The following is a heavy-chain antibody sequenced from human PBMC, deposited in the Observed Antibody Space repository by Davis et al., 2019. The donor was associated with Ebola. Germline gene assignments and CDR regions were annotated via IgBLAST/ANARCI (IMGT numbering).Heavy chain of an antibody. V-gene: IGHV3-23*01. CDR2: ISGSGGST. CDR3: AKGGWGTVLDY. Sequence: GESLKISCAASGFTFSSYAMTWVRQAPGKGLEWVSGISGSGGSTSYADSVKGRFSISRDDSKNTVYLQMNALRADDTAVYYCAKGGWGTVLDYWGQGTLVTVSS. J-gene: IGHJ4*02. D-gene: IGHD3-16*01. CDR1: GFTFSSYA.